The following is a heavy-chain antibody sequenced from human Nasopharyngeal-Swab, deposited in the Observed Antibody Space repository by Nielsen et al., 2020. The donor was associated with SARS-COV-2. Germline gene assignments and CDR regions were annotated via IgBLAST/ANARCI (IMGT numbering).Heavy chain of an antibody. CDR3: ARGWVGYSGGFDC. CDR2: INHSGST. V-gene: IGHV4-34*01. J-gene: IGHJ4*02. Sequence: WIRQPPGKGLEWIGEINHSGSTNYNPSLKSRVTISVDTSKNQFSLKLSSVTAADTAVFYCARGWVGYSGGFDCWGQGTLVTVSS. D-gene: IGHD2-15*01.